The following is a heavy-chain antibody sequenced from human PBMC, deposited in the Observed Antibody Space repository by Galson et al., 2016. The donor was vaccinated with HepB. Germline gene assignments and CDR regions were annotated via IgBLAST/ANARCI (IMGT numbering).Heavy chain of an antibody. D-gene: IGHD3-10*01. Sequence: SVKVSCKASGGTFRSYSLSWVRQAPGQGLEWMGRIIPLVGVTNYAQRFQGRVTITADNSTSTVYMELSSLRSEDTAVYYCAKDGTVVQVVTIHIDGMDVWGKGTTGTVS. V-gene: IGHV1-69*04. J-gene: IGHJ6*04. CDR3: AKDGTVVQVVTIHIDGMDV. CDR1: GGTFRSYS. CDR2: IIPLVGVT.